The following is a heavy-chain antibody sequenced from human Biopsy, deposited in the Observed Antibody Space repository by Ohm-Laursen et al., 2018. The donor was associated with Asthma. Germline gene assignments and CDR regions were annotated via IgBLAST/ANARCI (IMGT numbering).Heavy chain of an antibody. J-gene: IGHJ4*02. CDR3: ARDVMEWYLPAFDF. Sequence: RSLRLSCTASGFNFNIQWMSWVRQAPGKGLEWVAVGGSYYDGGLKYYADSVNGRFTVSRDDSKNTLYLQMNSLRPDDTAVYYCARDVMEWYLPAFDFWGQGTLVTVSS. CDR2: GGSYYDGGLK. V-gene: IGHV3-30-3*01. CDR1: GFNFNIQW. D-gene: IGHD3-3*01.